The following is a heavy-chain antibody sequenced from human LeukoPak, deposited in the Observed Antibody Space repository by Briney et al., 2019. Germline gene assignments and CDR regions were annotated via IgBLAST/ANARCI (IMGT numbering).Heavy chain of an antibody. D-gene: IGHD3-10*01. J-gene: IGHJ3*02. CDR1: GGSISSSSYY. CDR3: ARAGSGALDAFDI. Sequence: PSETLSLTCTVSGGSISSSSYYWGWIRQPPGKGLEWIGSIYYSGSTYYNPSLKSRVTISVDTSKNQFSLKLSSVTAADTAVYYCARAGSGALDAFDIWGQGTMVTVSS. CDR2: IYYSGST. V-gene: IGHV4-39*07.